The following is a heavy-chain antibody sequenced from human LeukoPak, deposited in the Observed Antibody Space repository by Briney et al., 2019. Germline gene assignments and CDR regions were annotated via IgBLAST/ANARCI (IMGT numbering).Heavy chain of an antibody. V-gene: IGHV4-39*07. D-gene: IGHD5-12*01. Sequence: PSETLSLACSVSGGSVDSNYYYWGWIRQPPGKGLEWIGSISYTGATHYSPSLESRVTISLDTSKNQFSLKLASVTAADTAVYYCARRVATQGYYDYYMDVWGKGTTVTVSS. CDR3: ARRVATQGYYDYYMDV. J-gene: IGHJ6*03. CDR1: GGSVDSNYYY. CDR2: ISYTGAT.